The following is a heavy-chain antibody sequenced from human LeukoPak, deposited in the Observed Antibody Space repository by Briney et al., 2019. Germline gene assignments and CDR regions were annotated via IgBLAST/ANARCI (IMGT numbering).Heavy chain of an antibody. CDR3: ARRGSGASLEYYFDL. V-gene: IGHV4-59*08. CDR1: GGSISSYY. CDR2: IYYSGST. D-gene: IGHD1-14*01. J-gene: IGHJ2*01. Sequence: SETLSLTCTVSGGSISSYYWSWIRQPPGKGLEYIGYIYYSGSTNSNPSLNNRVTISVDTSKNQFSLKLSSVTAADTAVYYCARRGSGASLEYYFDLWGRGTLVTVSS.